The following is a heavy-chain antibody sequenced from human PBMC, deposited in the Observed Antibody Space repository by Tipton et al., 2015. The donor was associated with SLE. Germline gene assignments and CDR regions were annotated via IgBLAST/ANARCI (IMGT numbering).Heavy chain of an antibody. J-gene: IGHJ6*03. CDR1: GASISSDVYY. V-gene: IGHV4-31*03. D-gene: IGHD2-2*01. Sequence: TLSLTCSVSGASISSDVYYWSWIRQLPGKGLEWIGYIYYSGNTYYNPSLSSRITISMDSSKNQFSLKVTSVTAADTAVYYCARLQYQLLYYYMDVWGKGTTVIVSS. CDR3: ARLQYQLLYYYMDV. CDR2: IYYSGNT.